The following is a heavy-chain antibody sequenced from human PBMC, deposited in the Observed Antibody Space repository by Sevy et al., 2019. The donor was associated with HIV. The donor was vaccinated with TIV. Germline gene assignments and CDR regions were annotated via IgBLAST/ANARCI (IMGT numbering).Heavy chain of an antibody. J-gene: IGHJ6*02. Sequence: GGSLRLSCAASGFTFSSYEMNWVRQAPGKGLEWVSYISSSGSTIYYADSVRGGFTISRDNAKKSLYLQMNSLRAEDTAVYYCAKRGGQYDLGMDVWGQGTTVTVSS. V-gene: IGHV3-48*03. D-gene: IGHD3-3*01. CDR1: GFTFSSYE. CDR2: ISSSGSTI. CDR3: AKRGGQYDLGMDV.